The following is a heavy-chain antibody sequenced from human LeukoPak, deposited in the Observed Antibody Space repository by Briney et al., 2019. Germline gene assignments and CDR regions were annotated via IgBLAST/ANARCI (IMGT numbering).Heavy chain of an antibody. V-gene: IGHV4-4*02. CDR3: ARGKQQLVPPFDY. CDR2: IHHSGAI. D-gene: IGHD6-13*01. Sequence: PSETLSLTCGVSGGSISSSNWWSWVRPPPGKGLEWIGVIHHSGAINYNPSLKSRVTISLDKSKNQFSLKLTSMTAADTAIYYCARGKQQLVPPFDYWGQGALVTVSS. CDR1: GGSISSSNW. J-gene: IGHJ4*02.